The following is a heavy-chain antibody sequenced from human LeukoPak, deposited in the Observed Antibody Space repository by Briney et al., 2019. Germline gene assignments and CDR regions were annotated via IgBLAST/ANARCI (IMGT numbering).Heavy chain of an antibody. CDR3: VTGRGDL. CDR1: GFIFGDYW. Sequence: GGSLRLSCAASGFIFGDYWMNWVRQPPGKGLEWVAIIKQDGSEKFYVDSVKGRFIISRDNAKNSLSLQMNSVRAEDAGVYYCVTGRGDLWGQGTQVTVSS. J-gene: IGHJ5*02. V-gene: IGHV3-7*01. CDR2: IKQDGSEK.